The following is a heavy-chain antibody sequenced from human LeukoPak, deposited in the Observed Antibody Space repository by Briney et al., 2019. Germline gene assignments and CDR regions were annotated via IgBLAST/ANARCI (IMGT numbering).Heavy chain of an antibody. D-gene: IGHD2-2*02. CDR1: GYTFSDYY. J-gene: IGHJ4*02. V-gene: IGHV1-2*02. Sequence: ASVKVSCKASGYTFSDYYIHWVRQAPGQGLEWMGWINPNSGGTNYEQKFQGRVTMTRDTSISTAYMELSRQRSDDTAVYYCARERVPDAIVPYWGQGTLVTVSS. CDR3: ARERVPDAIVPY. CDR2: INPNSGGT.